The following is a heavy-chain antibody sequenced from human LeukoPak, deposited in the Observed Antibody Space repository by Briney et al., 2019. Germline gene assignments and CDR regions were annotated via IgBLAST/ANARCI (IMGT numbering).Heavy chain of an antibody. CDR1: GYTFTSYG. CDR3: ARDSSLSSGYSFDY. D-gene: IGHD3-22*01. V-gene: IGHV1-18*01. Sequence: ASVKVSCKASGYTFTSYGISWVRQAPGQGLEWMGWISAYNGNTNYAQKLQGRVTMATGTSTSTAYMELRSLRSDDTAVYYCARDSSLSSGYSFDYWGQGTLVTVSS. J-gene: IGHJ4*02. CDR2: ISAYNGNT.